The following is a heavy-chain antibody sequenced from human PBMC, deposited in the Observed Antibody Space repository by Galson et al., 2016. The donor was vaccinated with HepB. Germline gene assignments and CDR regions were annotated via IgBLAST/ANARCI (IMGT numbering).Heavy chain of an antibody. J-gene: IGHJ3*02. CDR1: GFTFSSNW. D-gene: IGHD3-16*01. Sequence: SLRLSCAASGFTFSSNWMAWFRRAPERGLEWVANINQDETTKNYVYSVKGRFTISRDNAQRSLYLQMNNLRPEDTAVYYYATAVRGGVSDIWGQGTMVTVSS. CDR2: INQDETTK. CDR3: ATAVRGGVSDI. V-gene: IGHV3-7*01.